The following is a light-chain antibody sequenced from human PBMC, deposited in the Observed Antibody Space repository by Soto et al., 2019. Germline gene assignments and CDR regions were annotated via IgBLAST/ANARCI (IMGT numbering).Light chain of an antibody. CDR1: SSDVGGYNY. CDR2: EVS. CDR3: SSYTINRTYV. J-gene: IGLJ1*01. V-gene: IGLV2-14*01. Sequence: LTQPASVSGSPGQSITISCTGTSSDVGGYNYVSWYQQNPGKAPKLMIYEVSNRPSGVSNRFSGSKSGNMASLTISGLQAEDEADYYCSSYTINRTYVFGTGTKVTVL.